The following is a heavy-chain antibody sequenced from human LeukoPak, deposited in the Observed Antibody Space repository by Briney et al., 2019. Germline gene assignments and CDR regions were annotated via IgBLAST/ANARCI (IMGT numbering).Heavy chain of an antibody. CDR1: GYPISSGSY. V-gene: IGHV4-38-2*01. Sequence: PSKPLPLPCAVPGYPISSGSYWGWIRKPPGKGLEWIGSIYHSGSTYYNPSLKSRVTMSVDTSKNQFSLKLSSVTAADTAVYYCARISTVDAFDIWGQGTMVTVSS. D-gene: IGHD6-13*01. CDR2: IYHSGST. CDR3: ARISTVDAFDI. J-gene: IGHJ3*02.